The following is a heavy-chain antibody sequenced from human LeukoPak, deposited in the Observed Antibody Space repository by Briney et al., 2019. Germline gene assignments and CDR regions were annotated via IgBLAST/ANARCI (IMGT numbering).Heavy chain of an antibody. CDR3: ARDQATTYYYYGMDV. J-gene: IGHJ6*02. D-gene: IGHD1-14*01. Sequence: SRTLSLTCTVSGGSISSGDYYWSWIRQPPGKGLEWIGYIYYSGSTYYNPSLKSRVTISVDTSKNQFSLKLSSVTAADTAVYYCARDQATTYYYYGMDVWGQGTTVTVSS. CDR2: IYYSGST. CDR1: GGSISSGDYY. V-gene: IGHV4-30-4*01.